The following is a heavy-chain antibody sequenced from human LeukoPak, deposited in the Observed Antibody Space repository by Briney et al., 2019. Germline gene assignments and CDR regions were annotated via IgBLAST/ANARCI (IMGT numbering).Heavy chain of an antibody. Sequence: GGSLRLSCAASGFTFSSYGMHWVRQAPGKGLEWVAFIRYDGSNKYYADSVKGRFTISRDNSKNTLYLQMNSLRAEDTAVYYCATGLMVAAAGRVDYWGQGTLVTVSS. J-gene: IGHJ4*02. CDR1: GFTFSSYG. CDR2: IRYDGSNK. CDR3: ATGLMVAAAGRVDY. D-gene: IGHD6-13*01. V-gene: IGHV3-30*02.